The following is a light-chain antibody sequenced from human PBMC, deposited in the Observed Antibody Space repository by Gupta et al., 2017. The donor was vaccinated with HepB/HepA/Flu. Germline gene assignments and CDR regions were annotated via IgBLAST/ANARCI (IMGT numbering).Light chain of an antibody. J-gene: IGKJ5*01. Sequence: DIVMTMTPFSLAVSLGESATINCKSSQNLLYANNKDYLAWYQKKPGQPPKLLISCASTRESGVPDRFSGSGSRTDFTLTISGLQADDVAFYYCQQYDDTPITFGQGTRLEIK. CDR1: QNLLYANNKDY. CDR3: QQYDDTPIT. V-gene: IGKV4-1*01. CDR2: CAS.